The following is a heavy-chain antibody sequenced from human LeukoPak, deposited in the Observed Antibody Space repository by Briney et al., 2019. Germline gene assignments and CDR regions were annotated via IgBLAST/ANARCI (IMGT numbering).Heavy chain of an antibody. Sequence: PSETLSLTCTVSGGTIRNYYWSWIRQPPGEGLEWIGCTYSSGTTYNPSLRSRVSISVDTSKNQFSLKLSSVTAADTAVYYCTRDTLSSTWYSPYFHHWGQGTMVTVS. J-gene: IGHJ1*01. D-gene: IGHD6-13*01. CDR3: TRDTLSSTWYSPYFHH. V-gene: IGHV4-59*12. CDR1: GGTIRNYY. CDR2: TYSSGT.